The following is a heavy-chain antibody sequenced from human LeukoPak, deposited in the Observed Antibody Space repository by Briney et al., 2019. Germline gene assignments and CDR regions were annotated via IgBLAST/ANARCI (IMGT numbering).Heavy chain of an antibody. CDR2: ISSSSSYI. J-gene: IGHJ3*02. V-gene: IGHV3-21*01. CDR1: GFTFSSYS. Sequence: GGSLRLSCAASGFTFSSYSMNWVRQAPGKGLEWVSSISSSSSYIYYADSVKGRFTISRDNAKNSLYLQMNSLRAEDTAVYYCARDHGGSSSAFDIWGQGTMVTVSS. D-gene: IGHD6-6*01. CDR3: ARDHGGSSSAFDI.